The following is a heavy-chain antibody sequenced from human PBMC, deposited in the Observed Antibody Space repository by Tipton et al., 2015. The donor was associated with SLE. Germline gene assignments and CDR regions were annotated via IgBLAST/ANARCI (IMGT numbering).Heavy chain of an antibody. Sequence: TLSLTCAVSGYSISSGYYWGWIRQPPGKGLEWIGSIYHSGSTYYNPSLKSRVTISVDTSKNQFSLKLSSVTAADTAVYYCARDREDGYKSPALWYFDLWGRGTLVTVSS. CDR1: GYSISSGYY. CDR3: ARDREDGYKSPALWYFDL. J-gene: IGHJ2*01. V-gene: IGHV4-38-2*02. CDR2: IYHSGST. D-gene: IGHD5-24*01.